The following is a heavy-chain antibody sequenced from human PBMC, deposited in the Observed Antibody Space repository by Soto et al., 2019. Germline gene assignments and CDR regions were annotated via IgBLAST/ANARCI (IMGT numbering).Heavy chain of an antibody. CDR2: ISYDGSNK. D-gene: IGHD2-21*02. J-gene: IGHJ4*02. CDR1: GFTFSSYG. CDR3: ARDLRRRVVTARMDY. V-gene: IGHV3-30*03. Sequence: QVQLVESGGGVVQPGRSLRLSCAASGFTFSSYGMHWVRQAPGKGLEWVAIISYDGSNKYYADSVKGRFTISRDNSKNSMYLQMNCLRAEGTAVYYCARDLRRRVVTARMDYWGQGTLVTVSS.